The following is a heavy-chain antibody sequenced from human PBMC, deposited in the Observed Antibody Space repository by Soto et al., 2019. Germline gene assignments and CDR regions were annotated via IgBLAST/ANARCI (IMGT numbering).Heavy chain of an antibody. J-gene: IGHJ5*02. D-gene: IGHD2-2*01. CDR2: IYYSGST. CDR1: GGSISSYY. CDR3: ASYHCSSTSCYGWFDP. V-gene: IGHV4-59*01. Sequence: SETPSLTCTVSGGSISSYYWSWIRQPPGKGLEWIGYIYYSGSTNYNPSLKSRVTISVDTSKNQFSLKLSSVTAADTAVYYCASYHCSSTSCYGWFDPWGQGTLVTVSS.